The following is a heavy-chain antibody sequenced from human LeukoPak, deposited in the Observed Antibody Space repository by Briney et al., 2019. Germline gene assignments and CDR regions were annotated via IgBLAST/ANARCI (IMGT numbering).Heavy chain of an antibody. V-gene: IGHV3-11*06. J-gene: IGHJ4*02. Sequence: GGSLRLSCAASGFTFSDFYMSWIRQAPGKGLEWLSDISSSSTDTNYADSVKGRFTISRDNAKNSLFLQLNSLRAEDTAVYYCARKTYYYDSGSYSKSYYFDYWGQGTLVTVSS. D-gene: IGHD3-10*01. CDR3: ARKTYYYDSGSYSKSYYFDY. CDR1: GFTFSDFY. CDR2: ISSSSTDT.